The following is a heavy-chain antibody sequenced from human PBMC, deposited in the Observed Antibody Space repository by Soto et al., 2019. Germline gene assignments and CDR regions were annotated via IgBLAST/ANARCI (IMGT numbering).Heavy chain of an antibody. CDR2: IWYDGSNK. J-gene: IGHJ5*02. CDR1: GFTFSSYG. Sequence: GGSLRLSCAASGFTFSSYGMHWVRQAPGKGLEWVAVIWYDGSNKYYADSVKGRFTISRDNSKNTLYLRMNSLRAEDTAVYYCARDAYGSSWYMAGWFDPWGQGTLVTVSS. V-gene: IGHV3-33*01. D-gene: IGHD6-13*01. CDR3: ARDAYGSSWYMAGWFDP.